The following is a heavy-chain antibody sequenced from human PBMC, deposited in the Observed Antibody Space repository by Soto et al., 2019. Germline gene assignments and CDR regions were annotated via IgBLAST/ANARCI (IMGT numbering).Heavy chain of an antibody. Sequence: EERLVQSGGGLVQPGGSLRLSCAASGFFVGGNYMSWVRQAPGKGLELVSLIYSGGNPFYADSMKGRFTLSRDNSNNMLYLQMDSLRAEDTAVYYCARGPNFDCWGQGTLVIVSS. CDR1: GFFVGGNY. V-gene: IGHV3-53*01. CDR3: ARGPNFDC. CDR2: IYSGGNP. J-gene: IGHJ5*01.